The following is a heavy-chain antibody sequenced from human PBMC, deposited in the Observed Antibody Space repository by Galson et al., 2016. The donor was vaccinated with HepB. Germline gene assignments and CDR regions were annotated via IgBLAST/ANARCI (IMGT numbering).Heavy chain of an antibody. CDR3: ARVPWGYRGSYLLHYGMDV. J-gene: IGHJ6*02. CDR2: MNPNSGIT. V-gene: IGHV1-8*01. Sequence: SVKVSCKASGYTFTNYDINWVRQAAGQGLEWMGWMNPNSGITAYAQTFQGRVTMTRNTSISTAYMELSSLGPEDTAVYYCARVPWGYRGSYLLHYGMDVWGQGTTVTVSS. CDR1: GYTFTNYD. D-gene: IGHD1-26*01.